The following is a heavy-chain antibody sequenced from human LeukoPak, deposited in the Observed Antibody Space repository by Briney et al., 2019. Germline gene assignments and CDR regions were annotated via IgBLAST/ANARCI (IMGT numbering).Heavy chain of an antibody. D-gene: IGHD3-9*01. CDR1: GYTFTSYG. J-gene: IGHJ4*02. CDR3: ARDSWPAYYDILTGYSPIDY. Sequence: GASVKVSCKASGYTFTSYGIIWVRQAPGQGLEWMGWISAYNGNTNYAQKLQGRVTMTTDTSTSTAYMELRSLRSDDTAVYYCARDSWPAYYDILTGYSPIDYWGQGTLVTVSS. CDR2: ISAYNGNT. V-gene: IGHV1-18*01.